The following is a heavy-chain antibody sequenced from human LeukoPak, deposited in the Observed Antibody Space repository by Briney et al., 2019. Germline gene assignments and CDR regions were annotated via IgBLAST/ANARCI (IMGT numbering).Heavy chain of an antibody. D-gene: IGHD1-26*01. CDR2: IGTAGDT. Sequence: GGSLRLSCAASGFTFSSYEMNWVRQATGKGLEWVSAIGTAGDTYYPGSVKGRFTISRENAKNSLYLQMNSLRAGDTAVYYCARVGLKGGDGMDVWGQGTTVTVSS. CDR3: ARVGLKGGDGMDV. CDR1: GFTFSSYE. V-gene: IGHV3-13*01. J-gene: IGHJ6*02.